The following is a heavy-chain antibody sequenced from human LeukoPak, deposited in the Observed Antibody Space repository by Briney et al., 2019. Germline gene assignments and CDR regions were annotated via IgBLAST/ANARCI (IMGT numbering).Heavy chain of an antibody. CDR3: ARGYSSGWYRRDWFDP. J-gene: IGHJ5*02. D-gene: IGHD6-19*01. CDR2: INPNSGGT. V-gene: IGHV1-2*02. CDR1: GYTFTDYY. Sequence: ASVKVSCKASGYTFTDYYMHWVRQAPGQGLEWMGWINPNSGGTNYAQKFQGRVTMTRDTSISTAYMELSRLRSDDTAVYYCARGYSSGWYRRDWFDPWGQGTLVTVSS.